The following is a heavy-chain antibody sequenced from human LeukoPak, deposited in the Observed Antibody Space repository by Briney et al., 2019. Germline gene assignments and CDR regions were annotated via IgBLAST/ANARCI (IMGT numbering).Heavy chain of an antibody. D-gene: IGHD3-22*01. CDR2: ISAYNGNT. CDR1: GYTFTGYY. Sequence: ASVKVSCKASGYTFTGYYMHWVRQAPGQGLEWMGWISAYNGNTNYAQKLQGRVTMTTDTSTSTAYMELRSLRSDDTAVYYCAREVPYDTSRYYQPFDYWGQGTLVTVSS. CDR3: AREVPYDTSRYYQPFDY. J-gene: IGHJ4*02. V-gene: IGHV1-18*04.